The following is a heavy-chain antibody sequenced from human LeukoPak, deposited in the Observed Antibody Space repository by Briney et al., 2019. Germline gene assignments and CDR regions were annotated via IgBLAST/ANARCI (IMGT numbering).Heavy chain of an antibody. CDR2: ISWNSGSI. CDR1: GFTFDDYA. Sequence: GGSLRLSCAASGFTFDDYAMHWVRQAPGKGLEWVSGISWNSGSIGYADSVKGRFTISRDNAKNSLYLQMNSPRAEDTALYYCAKDIGRGYSSGPGNWGQGTLVTVSS. J-gene: IGHJ4*02. D-gene: IGHD6-19*01. CDR3: AKDIGRGYSSGPGN. V-gene: IGHV3-9*01.